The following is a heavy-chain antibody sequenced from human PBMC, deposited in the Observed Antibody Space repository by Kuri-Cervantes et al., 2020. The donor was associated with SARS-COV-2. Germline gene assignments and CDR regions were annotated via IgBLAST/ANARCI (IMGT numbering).Heavy chain of an antibody. CDR2: INPNSGGT. Sequence: ASVKVSCKASGYISTEYYMHWVRQAPGQGLEWMGWINPNSGGTNYTQRCQGRVTMTRDTSISTAYMELSRLRSDDTAVYYCARGGLAVAGRVWFDPWGQATLVTVSS. J-gene: IGHJ5*02. CDR1: GYISTEYY. CDR3: ARGGLAVAGRVWFDP. D-gene: IGHD6-19*01. V-gene: IGHV1-2*02.